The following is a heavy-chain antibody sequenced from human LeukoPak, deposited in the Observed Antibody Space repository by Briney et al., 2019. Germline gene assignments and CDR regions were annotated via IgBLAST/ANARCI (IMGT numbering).Heavy chain of an antibody. D-gene: IGHD5-18*01. CDR2: INHSGST. V-gene: IGHV4-34*01. CDR3: ASRVNTAIVTTPFDY. CDR1: GGSFSGYY. J-gene: IGHJ4*02. Sequence: PSETLSLICAVYGGSFSGYYWSWIRQPPGKWLEWIGEINHSGSTNYNPSLKSRVSISVDAAKNQFSLKLSSVTAADTAVYYCASRVNTAIVTTPFDYWGQGTLVTVSS.